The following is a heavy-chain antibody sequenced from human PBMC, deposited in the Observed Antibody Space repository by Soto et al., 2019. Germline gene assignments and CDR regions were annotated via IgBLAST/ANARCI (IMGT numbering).Heavy chain of an antibody. D-gene: IGHD3-22*01. V-gene: IGHV4-30-4*01. Sequence: SETLSLTCTVSGGSISSGDYYWSWIRQPPGKGLEWIGYIYYSGSTYYNPSLKSRVTISVDTSKNQFSLKLSSVTAADTAVYYCAMLKYYYDSSGAKPDGNAFDIWGQGTMVTVSS. CDR1: GGSISSGDYY. J-gene: IGHJ3*02. CDR2: IYYSGST. CDR3: AMLKYYYDSSGAKPDGNAFDI.